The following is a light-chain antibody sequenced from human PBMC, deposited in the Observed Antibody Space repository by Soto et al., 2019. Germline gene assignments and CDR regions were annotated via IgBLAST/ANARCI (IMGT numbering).Light chain of an antibody. Sequence: ETVLTQSAGTLSLSPGERATLSCRASQSVSSSYLAWYQQKPGQAPRLLIYDASSRATGIPDRFSGSGSGTDFTLTISRLEPEDFAVYYCQQYSSSRTFGQGTKVDIK. V-gene: IGKV3-20*01. J-gene: IGKJ1*01. CDR2: DAS. CDR3: QQYSSSRT. CDR1: QSVSSSY.